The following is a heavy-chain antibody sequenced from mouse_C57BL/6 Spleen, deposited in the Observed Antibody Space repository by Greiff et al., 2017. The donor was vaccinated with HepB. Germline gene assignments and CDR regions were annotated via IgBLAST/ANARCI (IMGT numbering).Heavy chain of an antibody. CDR1: GFTFSDYY. CDR2: ISNGGGST. D-gene: IGHD2-1*01. CDR3: ARHVIYYGNYEGYAMDY. V-gene: IGHV5-12*01. Sequence: EVKLVESGGGLVQPGGSLKLSCAASGFTFSDYYMYWVRQTPEKRLEWVAYISNGGGSTYYPDTVKGRFTISRDNAKNTLYLQMSRLKSEDTAMYYCARHVIYYGNYEGYAMDYWGQGTSVTVSS. J-gene: IGHJ4*01.